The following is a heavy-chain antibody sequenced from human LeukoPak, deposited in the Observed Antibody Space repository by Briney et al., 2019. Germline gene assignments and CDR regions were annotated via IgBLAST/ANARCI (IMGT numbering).Heavy chain of an antibody. V-gene: IGHV3-23*01. Sequence: GGSLRLSCAASGFTFSSYGMSWVRQAPGKGLEWVSGISASGGSTYYAGSVKGRFTISRDNSKNTLYLQMNSLRAEDTAVYYCAKRACSGGSCYGDYYGMDVWGQGTTVTVSS. CDR1: GFTFSSYG. D-gene: IGHD2-15*01. CDR3: AKRACSGGSCYGDYYGMDV. CDR2: ISASGGST. J-gene: IGHJ6*02.